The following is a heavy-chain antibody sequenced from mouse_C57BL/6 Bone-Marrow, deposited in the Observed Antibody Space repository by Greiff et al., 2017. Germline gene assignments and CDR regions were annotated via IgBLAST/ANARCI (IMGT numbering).Heavy chain of an antibody. CDR2: IYPTSGRT. CDR3: ARAGPLGRSFDY. Sequence: QVQLQQPGAELVKPGASVKMSCKASGYTFTSYWINWVKQRPGQGLEWIGDIYPTSGRTNYNEQFKSKAILTVDTSSNTAYMQLSSLTSEDSAVFYCARAGPLGRSFDYWGQGTTLTVSS. J-gene: IGHJ2*01. V-gene: IGHV1-55*01. CDR1: GYTFTSYW. D-gene: IGHD4-1*01.